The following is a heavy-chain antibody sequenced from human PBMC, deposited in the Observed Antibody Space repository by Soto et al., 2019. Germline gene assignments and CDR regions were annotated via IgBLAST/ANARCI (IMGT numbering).Heavy chain of an antibody. J-gene: IGHJ4*02. CDR1: GYTFTSYG. CDR3: ARDGGSSYYNSAYYSRHRY. V-gene: IGHV1-18*04. D-gene: IGHD3-22*01. CDR2: ISAYSGNT. Sequence: QVQLVQSGAEVKKPGASVKVSCKASGYTFTSYGLSWVRQAPGQGLEWMGWISAYSGNTNYAQNLQGRVTMTTDTSTTTAYMELRSLRSDDTAVYYCARDGGSSYYNSAYYSRHRYWGQGTLVTVSS.